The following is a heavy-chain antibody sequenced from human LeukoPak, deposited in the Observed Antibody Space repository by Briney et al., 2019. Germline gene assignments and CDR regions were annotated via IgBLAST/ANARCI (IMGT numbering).Heavy chain of an antibody. CDR3: ARDFVVRRLSSAAARSLGY. D-gene: IGHD6-13*01. CDR2: INPNSGGT. Sequence: ASVKVSCKASGYTFTGYYMHWVRQAPGQGLEWMGWINPNSGGTNYAQKFQGRVTMTRDTSISTAYMELSRLRSDDTAVYYCARDFVVRRLSSAAARSLGYWGQGTLVTVSS. CDR1: GYTFTGYY. V-gene: IGHV1-2*02. J-gene: IGHJ4*02.